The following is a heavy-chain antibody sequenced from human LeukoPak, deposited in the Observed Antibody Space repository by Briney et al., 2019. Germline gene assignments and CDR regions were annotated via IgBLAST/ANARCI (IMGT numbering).Heavy chain of an antibody. CDR3: ARKKYYGDAFDI. V-gene: IGHV4-34*01. CDR1: GGSFSGYY. J-gene: IGHJ3*02. CDR2: INHSGST. D-gene: IGHD3-16*01. Sequence: SETLSLTCAVYGGSFSGYYWSWIRQPPGKGLEWIGEINHSGSTNYNPSLKSRVTISVDTSKNQFPLKLSSVTAADTAVYYCARKKYYGDAFDIWGQGTMVTVSS.